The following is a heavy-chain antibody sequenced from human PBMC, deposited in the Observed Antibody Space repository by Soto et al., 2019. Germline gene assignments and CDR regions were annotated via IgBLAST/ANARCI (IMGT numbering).Heavy chain of an antibody. V-gene: IGHV3-30-3*01. CDR3: ARGIERLLGY. CDR2: ISYDGRNK. Sequence: GGSLRLSCAASGFTFSSYAMHWVRQAPGKGLEWVAVISYDGRNKYYADSVKGRFTISRDNSKNTLYLQMNSLRAEDTAVYYCARGIERLLGYWRHGALVTRSS. CDR1: GFTFSSYA. J-gene: IGHJ4*01. D-gene: IGHD3-3*01.